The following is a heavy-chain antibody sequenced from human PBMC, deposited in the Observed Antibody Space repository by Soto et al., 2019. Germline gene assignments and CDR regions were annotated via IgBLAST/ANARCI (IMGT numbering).Heavy chain of an antibody. CDR1: DDSISLYY. D-gene: IGHD6-13*01. CDR3: ARGSRNWPEDYYFDL. J-gene: IGHJ4*02. CDR2: VDYSGTT. V-gene: IGHV4-59*01. Sequence: PSETLSLTCSVSDDSISLYYWSWIRQPPGKRLEWIGFVDYSGTTKYSPSLKSRVTISLDTSKNQFSLNLSSVTAADTAVYFCARGSRNWPEDYYFDLWRQGTLVTVSS.